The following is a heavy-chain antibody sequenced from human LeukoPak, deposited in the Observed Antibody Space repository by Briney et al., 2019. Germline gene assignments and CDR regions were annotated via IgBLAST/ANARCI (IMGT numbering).Heavy chain of an antibody. CDR3: ARGHTAVARHVDF. D-gene: IGHD4-23*01. J-gene: IGHJ4*02. CDR2: ICSGSSAI. Sequence: PGGSLRLSCEASGFTFTTYSMTWVRQAPGKGLEWVLIICSGSSAIISADALKGQFTISRDDAKNLLYLDMNILRAEDTAVYYCARGHTAVARHVDFWGQGTLVTVSS. CDR1: GFTFTTYS. V-gene: IGHV3-21*01.